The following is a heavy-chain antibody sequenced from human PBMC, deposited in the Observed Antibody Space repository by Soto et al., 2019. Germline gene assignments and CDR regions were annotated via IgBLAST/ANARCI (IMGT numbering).Heavy chain of an antibody. J-gene: IGHJ6*02. Sequence: QVQLVESGGGVVQPGASLRLSCEASGCDFRSYAMHWVRQAPGKGLEWVGVISYDGGNIYYADSVKGRFTISRDNSKNTLYVQVKSLRPEDTAVYYCAKGILSATIAPYAMDVWGQGTTVTVSS. CDR2: ISYDGGNI. CDR3: AKGILSATIAPYAMDV. CDR1: GCDFRSYA. V-gene: IGHV3-30*18. D-gene: IGHD2-21*01.